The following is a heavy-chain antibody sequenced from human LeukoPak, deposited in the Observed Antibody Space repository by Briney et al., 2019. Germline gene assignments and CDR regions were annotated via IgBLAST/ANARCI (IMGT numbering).Heavy chain of an antibody. CDR3: ARVGPNYDFWSGGFDY. J-gene: IGHJ4*02. V-gene: IGHV1-69*05. D-gene: IGHD3-3*01. CDR2: IIPIFGTA. Sequence: VASVKVSCKASGYTFTSYGISWVRQAPGQGLEWMGGIIPIFGTANYAQKFQGRVTITTDESTSTAYMELSSLRSEDTAVYYCARVGPNYDFWSGGFDYWGQGTLVTVSS. CDR1: GYTFTSYG.